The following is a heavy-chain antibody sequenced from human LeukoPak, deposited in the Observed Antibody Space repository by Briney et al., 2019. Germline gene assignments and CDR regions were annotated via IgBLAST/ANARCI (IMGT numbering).Heavy chain of an antibody. CDR2: MNPNSGNT. D-gene: IGHD2-2*01. CDR3: ARGCIVVPAAICYHGMDV. CDR1: GYTFTSYD. Sequence: GASVKVSCKASGYTFTSYDINWVRQATGQGLEWMGWMNPNSGNTGYAQKFQGRVTMTRNTSISTAYMELSSLRSEDTAVYYCARGCIVVPAAICYHGMDVWGQGTTVTVSS. J-gene: IGHJ6*02. V-gene: IGHV1-8*01.